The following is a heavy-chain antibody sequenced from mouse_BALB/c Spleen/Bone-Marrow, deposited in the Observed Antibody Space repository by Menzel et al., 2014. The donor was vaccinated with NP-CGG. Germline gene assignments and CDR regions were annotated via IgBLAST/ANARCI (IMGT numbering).Heavy chain of an antibody. D-gene: IGHD4-1*01. J-gene: IGHJ2*01. V-gene: IGHV5-17*02. CDR3: TRGGNWDDFDY. CDR2: INSGSSTI. CDR1: GFPFSSFG. Sequence: EVQGVESGGGLVQPGGSRKLSCAASGFPFSSFGMHWVRQAPEKGLEWVAYINSGSSTIYYADTVKGRFTISRDNPKNTLFLQMTSLRSEDTAMYYCTRGGNWDDFDYWGQGTTLAVSS.